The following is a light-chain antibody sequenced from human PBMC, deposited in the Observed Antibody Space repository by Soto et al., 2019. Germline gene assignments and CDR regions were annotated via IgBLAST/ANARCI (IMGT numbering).Light chain of an antibody. CDR1: QSVLHRSKRKNY. V-gene: IGKV4-1*01. J-gene: IGKJ1*01. Sequence: DIVMTQSPDSLAVSLGERTTINCRSSQSVLHRSKRKNYLAWYQQKAGQPPNLLISWASTRESGVPDRFSGSWSGTDFTLTISSLQAEDVATYYCQQYYSGRTFGQGTKVDIK. CDR2: WAS. CDR3: QQYYSGRT.